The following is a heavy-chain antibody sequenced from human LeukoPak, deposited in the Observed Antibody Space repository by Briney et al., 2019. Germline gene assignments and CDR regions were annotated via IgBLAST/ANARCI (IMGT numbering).Heavy chain of an antibody. Sequence: SETLSLTCTVSGGSISSGGYYWSWIRQPPGKGLEWIGYIYHSGSTYYNPSLKSRVTISVDRSKNQFSLKLSSVTAADTAVYYCARAAAMFREFDYWGPGTLVTVSS. V-gene: IGHV4-30-2*02. J-gene: IGHJ4*02. CDR1: GGSISSGGYY. D-gene: IGHD2-2*01. CDR2: IYHSGST. CDR3: ARAAAMFREFDY.